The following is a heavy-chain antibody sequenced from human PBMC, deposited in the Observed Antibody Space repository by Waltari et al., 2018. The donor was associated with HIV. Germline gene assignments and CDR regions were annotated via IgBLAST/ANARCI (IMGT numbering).Heavy chain of an antibody. Sequence: QVQLVQSGAEVKKPGSSVKVSCKASGGTFSSYAISWVGQAPGQGLEWKGRIIPILGIANYAQKFQGRVTITADKSTSTAYMELSSLRSEDTAVYYCARELGGDYGSGSPIDYWGQGTLVTVSS. D-gene: IGHD3-10*01. CDR1: GGTFSSYA. CDR2: IIPILGIA. CDR3: ARELGGDYGSGSPIDY. J-gene: IGHJ4*02. V-gene: IGHV1-69*04.